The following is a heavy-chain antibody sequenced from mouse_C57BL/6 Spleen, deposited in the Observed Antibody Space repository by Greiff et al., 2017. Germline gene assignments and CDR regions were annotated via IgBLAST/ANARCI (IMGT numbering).Heavy chain of an antibody. Sequence: VQLVESGPGLVAPSQSLSITCTVSGFSLTSSGVDWVRQSPGKGLEWLGVIWGVGSTNSNSALKSRLSISKDNSKSQVCLKMNSLQTDDTAMYYCASQKFAYWGQGTLVTVSA. CDR2: IWGVGST. V-gene: IGHV2-6*01. J-gene: IGHJ3*01. CDR1: GFSLTSSG. CDR3: ASQKFAY.